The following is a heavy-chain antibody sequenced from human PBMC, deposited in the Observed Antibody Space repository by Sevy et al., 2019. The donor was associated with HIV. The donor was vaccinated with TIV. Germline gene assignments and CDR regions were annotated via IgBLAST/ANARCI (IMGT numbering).Heavy chain of an antibody. CDR2: ITSDGNST. V-gene: IGHV3-74*01. CDR3: VIDMAGNGYDIDY. CDR1: GFTFSRYW. D-gene: IGHD5-12*01. Sequence: GGSLRLSCAASGFTFSRYWMHWVRQAPGKGLVWVSLITSDGNSTAYADSVKGRFTISRDNAKSTLYLQMNSLRAEDTGVYFCVIDMAGNGYDIDYWGQGNLVTVSS. J-gene: IGHJ4*02.